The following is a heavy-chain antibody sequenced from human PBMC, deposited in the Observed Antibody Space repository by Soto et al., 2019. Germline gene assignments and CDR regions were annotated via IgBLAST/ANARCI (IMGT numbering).Heavy chain of an antibody. CDR1: GYTFTGYY. D-gene: IGHD6-19*01. Sequence: ASVKVSCKASGYTFTGYYMHWVRQAPGQGLEWMGWINPNSGGTNYAQKFQGWVTMTRDTSISTAYMELSRLRSDDTAVYYCARGVAVAGTDGAGAFDIWGQGTMVTVSS. V-gene: IGHV1-2*04. CDR2: INPNSGGT. CDR3: ARGVAVAGTDGAGAFDI. J-gene: IGHJ3*02.